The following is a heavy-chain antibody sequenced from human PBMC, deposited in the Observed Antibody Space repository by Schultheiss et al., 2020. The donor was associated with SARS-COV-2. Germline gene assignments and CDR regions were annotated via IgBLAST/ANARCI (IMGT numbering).Heavy chain of an antibody. CDR1: GFTFSSYG. CDR3: VRDGDAYNFDY. J-gene: IGHJ4*02. D-gene: IGHD5-24*01. V-gene: IGHV3-30*03. Sequence: GESLKISCAASGFTFSSYGMHWVRQAPGKGLEWVAVISYDGSNKYYADSVKGRFTISRDNSKNTLYLQMNSLRAEDTAMYYCVRDGDAYNFDYWGQGTLVTVSS. CDR2: ISYDGSNK.